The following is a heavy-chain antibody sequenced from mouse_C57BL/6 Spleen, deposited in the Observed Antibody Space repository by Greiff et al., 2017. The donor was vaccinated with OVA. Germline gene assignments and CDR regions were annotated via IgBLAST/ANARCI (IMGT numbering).Heavy chain of an antibody. CDR2: IYPGDGDT. V-gene: IGHV1-80*01. CDR1: GYAFSSYW. Sequence: VKLMESGAELVKPGASVKISCKASGYAFSSYWMNWVKQRPGKGLEWIGQIYPGDGDTNYNGKFKGKATLTADKSSSTAYMQLSSLTSEDSAVYFCARWGSYGYAMDYWGQGTSVTVSS. D-gene: IGHD1-1*01. CDR3: ARWGSYGYAMDY. J-gene: IGHJ4*01.